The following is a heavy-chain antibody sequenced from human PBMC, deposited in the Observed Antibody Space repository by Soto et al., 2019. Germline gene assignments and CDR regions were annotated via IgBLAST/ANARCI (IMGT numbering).Heavy chain of an antibody. CDR1: RFTFSSYA. J-gene: IGHJ4*02. D-gene: IGHD3-10*01. CDR2: IGVSGDTT. Sequence: EVQLLESGGGLVQPGGSLRLSCAASRFTFSSYAMRWVRQAPGKGLEWVSAIGVSGDTTYYADSVKGRFTISRDNSKNTLYLQMGSLRAEETAVYYFAKVRRFGELTSLYWGQGTLVTVSS. V-gene: IGHV3-23*01. CDR3: AKVRRFGELTSLY.